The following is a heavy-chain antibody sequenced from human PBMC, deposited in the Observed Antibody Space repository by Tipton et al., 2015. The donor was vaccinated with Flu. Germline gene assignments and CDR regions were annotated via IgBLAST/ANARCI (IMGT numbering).Heavy chain of an antibody. CDR3: ARAIGTSGSS. J-gene: IGHJ5*02. CDR1: GFTFSSYW. D-gene: IGHD3-10*01. CDR2: INQDGSVK. V-gene: IGHV3-7*01. Sequence: SLRLSCAASGFTFSSYWMTWVRQAPGKGLEWVANINQDGSVKYYVDSVKGRFTISRDNAKSSLYLQMNSLRAEDTAVYYCARAIGTSGSSWGQGTLVTVSS.